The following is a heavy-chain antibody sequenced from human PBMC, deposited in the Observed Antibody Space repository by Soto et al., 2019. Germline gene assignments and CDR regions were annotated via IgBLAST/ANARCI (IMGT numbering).Heavy chain of an antibody. CDR1: GYTFTNYG. CDR3: ARGASCSSASCYDNFHYGLAV. Sequence: QVQLVQSGPEVKKPGASVKVSCKASGYTFTNYGITWVRQAPGQGLEWMGWITASNGNTNYAREIQGRLTLTRDTSTSTAYMELRSLRSDDTAVYYCARGASCSSASCYDNFHYGLAVWGQGTTAIVSS. V-gene: IGHV1-18*01. J-gene: IGHJ6*02. D-gene: IGHD2-2*01. CDR2: ITASNGNT.